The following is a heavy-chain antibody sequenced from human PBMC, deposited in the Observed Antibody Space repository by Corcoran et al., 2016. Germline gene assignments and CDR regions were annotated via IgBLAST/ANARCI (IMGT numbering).Heavy chain of an antibody. Sequence: QVQLVQSGAEVKKPGASVKVSCKASGYTFTSYGISWVRQAPGQGLEWMGWISAYNGNTNYAQKLQGRVTMTTDTSTSTAYMELRSQGSDDTAVYYWARVSNDVWSGWSTFSMDVWGQGTTVTVSS. V-gene: IGHV1-18*01. CDR3: ARVSNDVWSGWSTFSMDV. J-gene: IGHJ6*02. CDR2: ISAYNGNT. CDR1: GYTFTSYG. D-gene: IGHD3-3*01.